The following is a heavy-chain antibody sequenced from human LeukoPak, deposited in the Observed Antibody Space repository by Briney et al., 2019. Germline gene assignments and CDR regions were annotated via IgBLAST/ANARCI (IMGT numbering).Heavy chain of an antibody. V-gene: IGHV3-30*02. J-gene: IGHJ4*02. CDR1: GFTFSSYS. Sequence: GGSLRLSCEASGFTFSSYSMNWVRQAPGKGLEWVAFIRYDGSNKYYADSVKGRFTISRDNSKNTLYLQVNSLRTEDTAVYYCAIDGTVPGQAGRTTTKKYFDYWGQGTLVTVSS. CDR3: AIDGTVPGQAGRTTTKKYFDY. D-gene: IGHD6-19*01. CDR2: IRYDGSNK.